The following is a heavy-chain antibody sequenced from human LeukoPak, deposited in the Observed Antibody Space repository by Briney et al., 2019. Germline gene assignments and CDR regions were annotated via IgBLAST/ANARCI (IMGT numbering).Heavy chain of an antibody. CDR2: INPNSGGT. D-gene: IGHD1-1*01. CDR1: GYTFTGYY. Sequence: ASVKVSCKASGYTFTGYYMHWVRQAPGQGLEWMGWINPNSGGTNYAQKFQGRVTMTRDTSISTAYMELSRLRSDDTAVYYCARCQELESAFDIWGQGTMVTVSS. V-gene: IGHV1-2*02. J-gene: IGHJ3*02. CDR3: ARCQELESAFDI.